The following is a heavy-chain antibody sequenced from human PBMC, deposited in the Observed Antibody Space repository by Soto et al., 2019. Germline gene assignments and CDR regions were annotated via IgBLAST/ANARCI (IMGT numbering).Heavy chain of an antibody. D-gene: IGHD3-10*02. Sequence: EVQLVESGGGLVPPGGSLRLSCAASGFTFSTYSMNWVRQAPGKGLEWVSFISSTGETTYYADSVKGRLTISRDNAKNSLFLQMNSLTVEDTAVYYCARDVRLPDYWGQGTLVTVSS. V-gene: IGHV3-48*01. CDR1: GFTFSTYS. J-gene: IGHJ4*02. CDR2: ISSTGETT. CDR3: ARDVRLPDY.